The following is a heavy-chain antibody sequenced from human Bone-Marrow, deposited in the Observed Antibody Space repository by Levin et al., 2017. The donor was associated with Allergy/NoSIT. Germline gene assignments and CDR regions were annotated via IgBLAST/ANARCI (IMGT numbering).Heavy chain of an antibody. D-gene: IGHD6-19*01. Sequence: GGSLRLSCAASGFTFSSYGMHWVRQAPGKGLEWVAVIWYDGSNKYYADSVKGRFTISRDNSKNTLYLQMNSLRAEDTAVYYCAEPGYSSGWPIDYWGQGTLVTVSS. V-gene: IGHV3-33*06. CDR3: AEPGYSSGWPIDY. J-gene: IGHJ4*02. CDR1: GFTFSSYG. CDR2: IWYDGSNK.